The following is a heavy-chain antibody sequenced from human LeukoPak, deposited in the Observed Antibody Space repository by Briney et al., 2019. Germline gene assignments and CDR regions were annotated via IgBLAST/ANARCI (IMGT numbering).Heavy chain of an antibody. CDR2: INPSGSST. V-gene: IGHV1-46*01. CDR3: ARVSGSYSRAFDI. CDR1: GYSFTSHY. J-gene: IGHJ3*02. Sequence: ASVKVSCKASGYSFTSHYMHWVRQAPGQGLEWLGLINPSGSSTLYAQKFQGRVTMTTDTSTSTAYMELRSLRSDDTAVYYCARVSGSYSRAFDIWGQGTMVTVSS. D-gene: IGHD1-26*01.